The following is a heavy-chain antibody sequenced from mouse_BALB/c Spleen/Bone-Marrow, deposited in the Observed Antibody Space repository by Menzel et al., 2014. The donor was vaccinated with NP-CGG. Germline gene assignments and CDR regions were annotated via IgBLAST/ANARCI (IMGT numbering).Heavy chain of an antibody. CDR1: GYTFSSYW. V-gene: IGHV1-9*01. Sequence: VQLQQSGAELMKPGASVKISCKATGYTFSSYWIEWVKQRPGHGLEWIGEILPGSGNTNYNEKFKGKATFTADTSSNTAYMQLSSLTSEDSAVYYCARENDYWYFDVWGAATTVTVSS. CDR3: ARENDYWYFDV. CDR2: ILPGSGNT. J-gene: IGHJ1*01. D-gene: IGHD2-3*01.